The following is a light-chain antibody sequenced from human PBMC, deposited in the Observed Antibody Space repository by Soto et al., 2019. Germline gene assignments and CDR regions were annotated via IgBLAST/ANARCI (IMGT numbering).Light chain of an antibody. CDR1: QSVSSW. J-gene: IGKJ1*01. CDR3: QQYNKYSWT. Sequence: DIQMTQSPSTLSASVGDRVTITCRASQSVSSWLAWYQQKPGKAPKLLIYDASNLESGVPSRFSGSGSGTEFTLTISSLQPDDFATYYCQQYNKYSWTFGQGTKAEVK. V-gene: IGKV1-5*01. CDR2: DAS.